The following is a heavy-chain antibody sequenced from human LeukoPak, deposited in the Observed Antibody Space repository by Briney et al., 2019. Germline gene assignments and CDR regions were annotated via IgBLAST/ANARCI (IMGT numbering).Heavy chain of an antibody. V-gene: IGHV3-21*01. D-gene: IGHD3-10*02. CDR2: ISSSSSYR. Sequence: PGGSLSLSCAASGFTLSSYNMNWVRQAPGKGLEWVSSISSSSSYRYYADSLKGRFTISRDNAKNSLYLQMNSLRVEDTAVYYCARDSSCSAGGYYFDYWGQGTLLTVSS. J-gene: IGHJ4*02. CDR3: ARDSSCSAGGYYFDY. CDR1: GFTLSSYN.